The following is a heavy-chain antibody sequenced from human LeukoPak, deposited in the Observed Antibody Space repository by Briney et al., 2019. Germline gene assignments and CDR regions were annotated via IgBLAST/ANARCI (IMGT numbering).Heavy chain of an antibody. CDR3: AKDRSRSTRYFDY. CDR2: ISGSGGST. CDR1: GFTFNMYA. V-gene: IGHV3-23*01. D-gene: IGHD2-2*01. Sequence: GGSLRLSCAASGFTFNMYAMSWVRQAPGKGLEWVSVISGSGGSTYYADSMKGRFTISRDNSKNTLYLQMNSLRAEDTAIYYCAKDRSRSTRYFDYWGQGTLVTVSS. J-gene: IGHJ4*02.